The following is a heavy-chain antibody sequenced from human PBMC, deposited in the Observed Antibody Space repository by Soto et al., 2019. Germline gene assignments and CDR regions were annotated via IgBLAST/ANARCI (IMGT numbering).Heavy chain of an antibody. Sequence: GGCVRISCAAAKVIFSSYGMDGVRKAPGKGLEWVAVISYDGSNKYYADSVKGRFTISRDNSKNTLYLQMNSLRAEDTAVYYCARVSYDILTGPFDYWGQGTLVTVSS. CDR1: KVIFSSYG. V-gene: IGHV3-30*19. CDR2: ISYDGSNK. CDR3: ARVSYDILTGPFDY. J-gene: IGHJ4*02. D-gene: IGHD3-9*01.